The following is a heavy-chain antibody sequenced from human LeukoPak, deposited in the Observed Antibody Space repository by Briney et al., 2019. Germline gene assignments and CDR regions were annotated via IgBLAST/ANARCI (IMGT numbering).Heavy chain of an antibody. V-gene: IGHV1-18*01. CDR2: ISAYNGAT. CDR3: ASLEDDSSGG. CDR1: GYTFTSYA. D-gene: IGHD3-22*01. J-gene: IGHJ4*02. Sequence: ASVKVSCKASGYTFTSYAISWVRQAPGQGLEYMGWISAYNGATNYAQKFQGRVTMTTDTSTSTAYMELRSLRSDDTAVYYCASLEDDSSGGWGQGTLVTVSS.